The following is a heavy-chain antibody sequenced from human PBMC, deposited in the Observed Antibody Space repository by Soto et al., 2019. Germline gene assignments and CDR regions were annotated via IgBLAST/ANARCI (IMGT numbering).Heavy chain of an antibody. D-gene: IGHD3-16*01. CDR2: IYWDDAK. CDR1: GFSLSASGVG. CDR3: AHKGGGDRILDY. J-gene: IGHJ4*02. Sequence: QITLKESGPTLVKPTQTLTLTCTFSGFSLSASGVGVGWIRQPPGKALEWLAIIYWDDAKHYSPSLKSSLTITKDTSKNQVVITMTNMDPVDTATYYCAHKGGGDRILDYWGQGTLVTVSS. V-gene: IGHV2-5*02.